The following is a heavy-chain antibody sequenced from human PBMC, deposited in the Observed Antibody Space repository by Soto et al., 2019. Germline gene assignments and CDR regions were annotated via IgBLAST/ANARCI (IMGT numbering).Heavy chain of an antibody. CDR3: APKSSSRFY. J-gene: IGHJ4*02. Sequence: QVQLQESGPGLVKPSGTLSLTCVVSGVSISRHEWWTWFRKPPGKVLEWFGESHESGNTNYNSALGSLVTISVAKSQTPFSPKLSSVTGADTAVYYCAPKSSSRFYWGSGTRVTVSS. V-gene: IGHV4-4*02. D-gene: IGHD6-13*01. CDR1: GVSISRHEW. CDR2: SHESGNT.